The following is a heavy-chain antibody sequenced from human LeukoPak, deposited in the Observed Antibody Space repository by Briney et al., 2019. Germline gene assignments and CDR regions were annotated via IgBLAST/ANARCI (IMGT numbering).Heavy chain of an antibody. J-gene: IGHJ6*03. D-gene: IGHD2-8*01. CDR2: IYYSGSI. Sequence: SETLCLTCTVSGGSISSNSYYWGWIRQPPGKGLEWIGSIYYSGSIYYNPSLKSRVTLSVDTSKNQFSLKLSSVTAADTAVYYCAGLMYYYMDVWGKGTTVTVSS. CDR3: AGLMYYYMDV. CDR1: GGSISSNSYY. V-gene: IGHV4-39*01.